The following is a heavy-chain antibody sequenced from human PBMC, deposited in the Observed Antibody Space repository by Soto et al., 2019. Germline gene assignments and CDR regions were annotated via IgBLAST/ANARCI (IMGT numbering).Heavy chain of an antibody. J-gene: IGHJ4*02. CDR2: ISSSSSTI. Sequence: PGGSLRLSCAASGFTFSSYSMNWVRQAPGKGLEWVSYISSSSSTIYYADSVKGRFTISRDNAKNSLYLQMNSLRDEDTAVYYCARVPGYCSGGSCYGSDYWGQGTLVTVS. V-gene: IGHV3-48*02. D-gene: IGHD2-15*01. CDR1: GFTFSSYS. CDR3: ARVPGYCSGGSCYGSDY.